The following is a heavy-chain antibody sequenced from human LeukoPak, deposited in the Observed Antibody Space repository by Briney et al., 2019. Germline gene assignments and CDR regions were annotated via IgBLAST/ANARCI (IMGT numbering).Heavy chain of an antibody. J-gene: IGHJ6*02. Sequence: ASVKVSCKASGYTFTSYAMHWVRQAPGQRLEWMGWINAGNGNTKYSQKSQGRVTITRDTSASTAYMELSSLRSEDTAVYYCARDLGDPYYYYYYGMDVWGQGTTVTVSS. CDR1: GYTFTSYA. CDR2: INAGNGNT. D-gene: IGHD2-21*02. V-gene: IGHV1-3*01. CDR3: ARDLGDPYYYYYYGMDV.